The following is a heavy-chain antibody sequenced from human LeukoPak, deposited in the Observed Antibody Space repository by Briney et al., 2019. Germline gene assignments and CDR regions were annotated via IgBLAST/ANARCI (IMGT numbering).Heavy chain of an antibody. Sequence: ASVKVSCKASGYTFTGYYMHWVRQAPGQGLEWMGWINPNSGGTNYAQKFQGRVTMTRDTSISTAYMELSSLRSDDTAVYYCARATITGTTIEDYWGQGTLVTVSS. CDR1: GYTFTGYY. CDR2: INPNSGGT. D-gene: IGHD1-7*01. CDR3: ARATITGTTIEDY. V-gene: IGHV1-2*02. J-gene: IGHJ4*02.